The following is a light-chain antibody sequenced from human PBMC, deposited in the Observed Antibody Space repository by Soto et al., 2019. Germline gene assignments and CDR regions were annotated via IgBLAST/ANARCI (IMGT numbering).Light chain of an antibody. Sequence: EIVFTQSPGTRSLSPGEKATLSCRASQSISSNYFAWYQQKPGQAPRLLIYAASTRATGIPDRFSGSGSGTDFTLTISRLEPEDFAVYYCQQYDTSPWTFGRGTKVDIK. J-gene: IGKJ1*01. V-gene: IGKV3-20*01. CDR3: QQYDTSPWT. CDR2: AAS. CDR1: QSISSNY.